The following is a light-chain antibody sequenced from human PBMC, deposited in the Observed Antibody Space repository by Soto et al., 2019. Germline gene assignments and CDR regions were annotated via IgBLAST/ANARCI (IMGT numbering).Light chain of an antibody. Sequence: QSVLTQPPSASGTPGQRVTISCSGSSSNIGINTVNWYQQFPGTAPKVLIYLNDQRPSGVPDRFSGSKSGTSASLAISGLQSEDEADCYCSVWDDSLNGVVFGGGTQLTVL. CDR1: SSNIGINT. CDR2: LND. V-gene: IGLV1-44*01. J-gene: IGLJ3*02. CDR3: SVWDDSLNGVV.